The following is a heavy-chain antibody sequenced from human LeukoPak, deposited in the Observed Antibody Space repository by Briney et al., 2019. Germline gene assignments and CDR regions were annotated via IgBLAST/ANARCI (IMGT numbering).Heavy chain of an antibody. V-gene: IGHV3-33*01. CDR3: ARLGVRWSIDY. D-gene: IGHD3-16*01. Sequence: PGRSLRLSCAASGFNFRSYGVHWVRQAPGKGLAWVAVIWYDGSNKYYAESVKGRFTISRDNSKNTLYLQMNSLRVEDTALYYCARLGVRWSIDYWGQGTLVSVSS. J-gene: IGHJ4*02. CDR1: GFNFRSYG. CDR2: IWYDGSNK.